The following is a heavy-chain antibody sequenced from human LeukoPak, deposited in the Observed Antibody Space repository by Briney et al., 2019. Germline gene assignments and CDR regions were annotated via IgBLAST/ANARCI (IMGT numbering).Heavy chain of an antibody. J-gene: IGHJ4*02. V-gene: IGHV3-9*01. D-gene: IGHD6-13*01. Sequence: GRSLRLSCAASGFTFDDYAMHWVRQAPGNGLEWVSGISWNSGSIGYADSVKGRFTISRDNAKNSLYLQMNSLRAEDTALYYCAKGFGYSSSWYVSYFDYWGQGTLVTVSS. CDR2: ISWNSGSI. CDR1: GFTFDDYA. CDR3: AKGFGYSSSWYVSYFDY.